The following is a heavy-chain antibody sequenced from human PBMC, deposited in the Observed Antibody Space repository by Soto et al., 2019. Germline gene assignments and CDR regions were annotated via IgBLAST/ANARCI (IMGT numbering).Heavy chain of an antibody. J-gene: IGHJ4*02. CDR1: GYTFTGYY. D-gene: IGHD6-13*01. CDR3: ARGLAAADIDY. Sequence: ASVKVSFKASGYTFTGYYMHWVRQAPGQGLEWMGWINPNSGGTNYAQRFQGWVTMTRDTSISTAYMELSRLRSDDTAVYYCARGLAAADIDYWGQGTLVTVSS. CDR2: INPNSGGT. V-gene: IGHV1-2*04.